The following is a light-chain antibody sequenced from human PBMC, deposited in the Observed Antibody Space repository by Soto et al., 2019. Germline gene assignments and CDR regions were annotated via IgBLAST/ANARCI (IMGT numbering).Light chain of an antibody. CDR1: SSDVGGYNY. J-gene: IGLJ2*01. Sequence: QSVLTQPASVSGSPGQSITISCTETSSDVGGYNYVSWYQQHPGKAPKLMISEVSNRPSGVSNRFSGSKSGNTASLTISGLQAEDEADYYCSSYTSCSTLVFGGGTKLTVL. CDR2: EVS. CDR3: SSYTSCSTLV. V-gene: IGLV2-14*01.